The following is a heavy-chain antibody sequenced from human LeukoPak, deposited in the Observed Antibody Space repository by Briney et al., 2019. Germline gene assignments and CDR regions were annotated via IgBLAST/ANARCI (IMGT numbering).Heavy chain of an antibody. CDR3: ARDEAQIVVVTAIYGMDV. D-gene: IGHD2-21*02. J-gene: IGHJ6*02. CDR1: GFTFSSYA. Sequence: GGSLRLSCAASGFTFSSYAMHWVRQAPGKGLEWVAVISYDGSNKYYADSVKGRFTISRDNSKNTLYLQMNSLRAEDTAVYYCARDEAQIVVVTAIYGMDVWGQGTTVTVSS. V-gene: IGHV3-30-3*01. CDR2: ISYDGSNK.